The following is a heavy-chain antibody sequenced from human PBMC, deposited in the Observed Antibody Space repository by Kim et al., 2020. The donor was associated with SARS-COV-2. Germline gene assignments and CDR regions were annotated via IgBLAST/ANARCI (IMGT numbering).Heavy chain of an antibody. Sequence: GGSLRLSCAASGFTFSSYGMHWVRQAPGKGLEWVAVISYDVSNKYYADSVKGRFTISRDNSKNTLYLQMNSLRAEDTAVYYCARETGGGSSLVSYYYYGMDVWGQGTTVTVSS. J-gene: IGHJ6*02. CDR2: ISYDVSNK. D-gene: IGHD6-13*01. CDR3: ARETGGGSSLVSYYYYGMDV. CDR1: GFTFSSYG. V-gene: IGHV3-33*05.